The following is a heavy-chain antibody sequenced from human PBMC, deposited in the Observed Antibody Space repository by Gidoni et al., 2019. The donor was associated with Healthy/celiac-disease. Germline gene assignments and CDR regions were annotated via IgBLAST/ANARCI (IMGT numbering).Heavy chain of an antibody. D-gene: IGHD2-2*03. J-gene: IGHJ6*02. CDR3: AKCLGSLADYYYYGMDV. V-gene: IGHV3-9*01. CDR1: GFTFDDYA. CDR2: ISWNSGSI. Sequence: EVQLVESGGVLVQPGRSLRLSCAASGFTFDDYAMHWVRQAPGKGLEWVSGISWNSGSIGYAESVKGRFTISRDNAKNSLYLQMNSLRAEDTALYYCAKCLGSLADYYYYGMDVWGQGTTVTVSS.